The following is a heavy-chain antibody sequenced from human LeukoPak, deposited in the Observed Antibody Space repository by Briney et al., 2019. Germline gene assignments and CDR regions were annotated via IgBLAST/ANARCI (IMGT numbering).Heavy chain of an antibody. V-gene: IGHV3-7*04. CDR2: INQDATEK. J-gene: IGHJ4*02. CDR3: AGGALDY. Sequence: PGGSLRLSCAASGFTFSHYWMSWARQAPGKGLEWMAIINQDATEKHYADSVKGRFTISRDNTKYSLYLQMNSLRAEDTAVYYCAGGALDYWGQGTLVAVSS. CDR1: GFTFSHYW.